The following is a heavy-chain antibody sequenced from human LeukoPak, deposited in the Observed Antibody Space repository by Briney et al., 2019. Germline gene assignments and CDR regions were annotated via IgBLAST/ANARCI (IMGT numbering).Heavy chain of an antibody. CDR1: GYSFTTYW. CDR3: ARGKDGYNYFDY. CDR2: IYPGDSDT. Sequence: GESLKISCKASGYSFTTYWIGWVRQMPGKGLEWMGVIYPGDSDTRYSLSFQGQVTISADKSISTAYLQWSSLKASDTAMYYCARGKDGYNYFDYWGQGTLVTASS. J-gene: IGHJ4*02. D-gene: IGHD5-24*01. V-gene: IGHV5-51*01.